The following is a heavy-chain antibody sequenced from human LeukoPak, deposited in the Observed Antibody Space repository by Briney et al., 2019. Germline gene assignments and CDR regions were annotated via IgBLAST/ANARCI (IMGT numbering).Heavy chain of an antibody. CDR2: IYIAGNT. CDR3: ARGVGSVNRYYHYMDV. Sequence: GGSLRLSCAASGLTVRSSYMSWVRQAPGKGLEWVSVIYIAGNTYYAVSVKGRFTISRDNCKNTLYLQMNGLRAEDTAVYYSARGVGSVNRYYHYMDVWGKGTTVTVSS. J-gene: IGHJ6*03. CDR1: GLTVRSSY. D-gene: IGHD1-14*01. V-gene: IGHV3-53*01.